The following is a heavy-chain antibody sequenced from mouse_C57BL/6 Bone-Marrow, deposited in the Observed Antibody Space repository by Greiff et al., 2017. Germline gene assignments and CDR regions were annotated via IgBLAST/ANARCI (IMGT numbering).Heavy chain of an antibody. V-gene: IGHV1-69*01. CDR2: IDPSDSYT. CDR1: GYTFTSYW. Sequence: VKLQEPGAELVMPGASVKLSCKASGYTFTSYWMHWVKQRPGQGLEWIGEIDPSDSYTNYNQKFKGKSTLTVDKSSSTAYMQLSSLTSEDSAVYYCAREVSSGYYAMDYWGQGTSVTVSS. J-gene: IGHJ4*01. CDR3: AREVSSGYYAMDY. D-gene: IGHD3-2*02.